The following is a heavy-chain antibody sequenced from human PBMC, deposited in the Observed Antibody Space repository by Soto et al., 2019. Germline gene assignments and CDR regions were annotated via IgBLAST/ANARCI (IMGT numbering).Heavy chain of an antibody. CDR2: INPNSGNI. Sequence: ASGKVSCKASGDTCTTYDINWVRQATGHGLEWMGWINPNSGNIGYAQRFQGRVTMTRDTAIRTAYMEVSSLRSDDTAVYYCARGRASGSYYLLDYWGQGTLVTVSS. J-gene: IGHJ4*02. V-gene: IGHV1-8*01. CDR3: ARGRASGSYYLLDY. CDR1: GDTCTTYD. D-gene: IGHD3-10*01.